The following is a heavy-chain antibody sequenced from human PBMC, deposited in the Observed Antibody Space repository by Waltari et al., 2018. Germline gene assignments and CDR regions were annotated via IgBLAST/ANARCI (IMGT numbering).Heavy chain of an antibody. CDR2: IIPIFGTA. V-gene: IGHV1-69*01. Sequence: QVQLVQSGAEVKKPGSSVKVSCKASGGTFSSYAISWVRQAPGQGLEWMGGIIPIFGTANYARKFQGRVTITADESTSTAYMELSSLRSEDTAVYYCARDPGGLKYGDYYNWFDPWGQGTLVTVSS. D-gene: IGHD4-17*01. J-gene: IGHJ5*02. CDR1: GGTFSSYA. CDR3: ARDPGGLKYGDYYNWFDP.